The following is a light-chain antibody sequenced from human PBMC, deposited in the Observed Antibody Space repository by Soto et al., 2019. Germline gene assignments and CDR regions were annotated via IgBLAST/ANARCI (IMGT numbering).Light chain of an antibody. V-gene: IGKV1-39*01. CDR2: AAS. J-gene: IGKJ1*01. CDR3: QQSYSTPPWT. Sequence: DIQMTQSPSSLSASVGDRVTITCRASQSISSYLNWYQHKPGKAPKLLIYAASSLQSGVTSRFSGSGSGTDFTLTISSLQPEDFATYYCQQSYSTPPWTFGQGTKVEIK. CDR1: QSISSY.